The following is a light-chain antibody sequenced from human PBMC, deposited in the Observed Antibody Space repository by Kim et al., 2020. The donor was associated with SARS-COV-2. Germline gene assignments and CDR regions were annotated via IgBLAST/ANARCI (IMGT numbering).Light chain of an antibody. J-gene: IGKJ4*01. Sequence: PGERATLSCRASERISVDVGWYKHRPCHAPRLLIYDASNRATGIPDRCSGSGSGTDFTLTISSLEPEDFAIYYCQQRNNWPPAVTFGGGTKVDIK. CDR1: ERISVD. CDR2: DAS. CDR3: QQRNNWPPAVT. V-gene: IGKV3-11*01.